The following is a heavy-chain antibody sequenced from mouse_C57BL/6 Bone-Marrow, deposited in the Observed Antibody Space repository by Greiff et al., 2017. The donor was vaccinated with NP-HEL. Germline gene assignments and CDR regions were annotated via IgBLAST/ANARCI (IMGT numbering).Heavy chain of an antibody. V-gene: IGHV1-15*01. CDR3: TRHGYDGFAC. Sequence: VQLQQSGAELVRPGASVTLSCKASGYTFTDYEMHWVKQTPVHGLEWIGAIDPETGGTAYNQKFKGKAILTADKSSSTAYMELRSLTSEDSAVYYCTRHGYDGFACWGQGTLVTVSA. CDR1: GYTFTDYE. D-gene: IGHD2-2*01. J-gene: IGHJ3*01. CDR2: IDPETGGT.